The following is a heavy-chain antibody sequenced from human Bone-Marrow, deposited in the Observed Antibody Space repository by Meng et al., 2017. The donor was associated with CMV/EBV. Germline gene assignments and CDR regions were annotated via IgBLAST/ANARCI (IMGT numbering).Heavy chain of an antibody. CDR1: GYTFTSYY. CDR2: INPSGGST. CDR3: AREARVYSYGFYYYYGMDV. J-gene: IGHJ6*02. V-gene: IGHV1-46*01. D-gene: IGHD5-18*01. Sequence: ASVMVSCKASGYTFTSYYMHWVRQAPGQGLEWMGIINPSGGSTSYAQKFQGRVTMTRDTSTSTVYMELSSLRSEDTAVYYCAREARVYSYGFYYYYGMDVWGQGTTVTVSS.